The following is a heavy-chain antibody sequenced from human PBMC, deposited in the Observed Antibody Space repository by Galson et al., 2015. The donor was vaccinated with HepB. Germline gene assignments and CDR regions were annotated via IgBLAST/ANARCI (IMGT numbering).Heavy chain of an antibody. V-gene: IGHV2-70*11. CDR2: IDWDDDK. CDR3: ARMCSNWSGNWFDP. J-gene: IGHJ5*02. D-gene: IGHD1-20*01. CDR1: GFSLSTSGMC. Sequence: PAMVKPTQPLTLTCTFSGFSLSTSGMCVSWIRQPPGKALEWLARIDWDDDKYYSTPLKTRLTISKDTSKNQVVLTMTNMDPVDTATYYCARMCSNWSGNWFDPWGQGTLVTVSS.